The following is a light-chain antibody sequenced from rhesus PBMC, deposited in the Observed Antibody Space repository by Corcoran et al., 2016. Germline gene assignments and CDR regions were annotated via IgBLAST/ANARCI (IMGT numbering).Light chain of an antibody. V-gene: IGKV1-74*01. Sequence: DIQMTQSPSSLSASVGDRVTITCRTSENVNNYLNWYQQKPGKAPKVLIYKASNLQSGVPSRFSGSGSGTDYTFTISSLQSEDIATYYCQHTYGTPFTFGPGTKLDIE. CDR2: KAS. J-gene: IGKJ3*01. CDR1: ENVNNY. CDR3: QHTYGTPFT.